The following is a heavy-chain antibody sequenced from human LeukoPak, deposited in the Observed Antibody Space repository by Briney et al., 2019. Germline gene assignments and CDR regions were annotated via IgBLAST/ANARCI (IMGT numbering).Heavy chain of an antibody. CDR1: GFTFSSYG. CDR2: IWYDGSNK. CDR3: ARDSFYYDILTGYYKLTYYFDY. V-gene: IGHV3-33*01. J-gene: IGHJ4*02. Sequence: HPGGSLRLSCAASGFTFSSYGMHWVRQAPGKGLEWVAVIWYDGSNKYYEDSVKGRFTISRDNSKNTLYLQMNSLRAEDTAVYYCARDSFYYDILTGYYKLTYYFDYWGQGTLVTVSS. D-gene: IGHD3-9*01.